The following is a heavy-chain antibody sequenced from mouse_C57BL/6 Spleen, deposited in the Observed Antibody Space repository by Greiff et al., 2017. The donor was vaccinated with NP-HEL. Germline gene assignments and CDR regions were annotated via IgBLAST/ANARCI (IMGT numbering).Heavy chain of an antibody. CDR3: ARNDYEDY. CDR2: INPNNGGT. CDR1: GYTFTDYY. V-gene: IGHV1-26*01. J-gene: IGHJ2*01. D-gene: IGHD2-4*01. Sequence: VQLQQSGPELVKPGASVKISCKASGYTFTDYYMNWVKQSHGKSLEWIGDINPNNGGTSYNQKFKGKATLTVDKSSSTAYMELRSLTSEDSAVYYCARNDYEDYWGQGTTLTVSS.